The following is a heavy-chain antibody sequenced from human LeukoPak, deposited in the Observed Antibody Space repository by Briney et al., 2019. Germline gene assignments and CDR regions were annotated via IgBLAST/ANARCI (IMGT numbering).Heavy chain of an antibody. CDR3: ASGAPLNFNYYDSSGIEDY. Sequence: GASVKVSCKASGYTFTGYYMHWVRQAPGQGLEWMGIINPSGGSTSYAQKFQGRVTMTRDTSTSTVYMELSSLRSEDTAVYYCASGAPLNFNYYDSSGIEDYWGQGTLVTVSS. J-gene: IGHJ4*02. CDR1: GYTFTGYY. D-gene: IGHD3-22*01. CDR2: INPSGGST. V-gene: IGHV1-46*01.